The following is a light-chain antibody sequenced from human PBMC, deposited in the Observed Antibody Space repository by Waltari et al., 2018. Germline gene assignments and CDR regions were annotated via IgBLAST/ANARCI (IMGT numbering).Light chain of an antibody. CDR2: KAS. CDR3: QQYNSYSLLT. J-gene: IGKJ4*01. V-gene: IGKV1-5*03. CDR1: QNISKW. Sequence: CRARQNISKWLARDQQKPRKATKLLIYKASTLESWGPSRFSGSRSGTEFTLTISSLQPDECATDYCQQYNSYSLLTFGGGTKVEIK.